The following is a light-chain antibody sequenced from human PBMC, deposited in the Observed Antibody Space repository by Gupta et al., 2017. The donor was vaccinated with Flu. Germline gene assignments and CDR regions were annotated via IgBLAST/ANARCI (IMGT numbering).Light chain of an antibody. CDR2: GAS. J-gene: IGKJ1*01. CDR1: QSVSTY. CDR3: QQDNKWPLT. Sequence: EIVMTQSPATLSVSPGERVTLSCRASQSVSTYLAWYQQKPGQGPRILVYGASSGATGIPARFSGSGSGTEFTLTISSLQSEDSAVYYCQQDNKWPLTFGQGTKVEIK. V-gene: IGKV3-15*01.